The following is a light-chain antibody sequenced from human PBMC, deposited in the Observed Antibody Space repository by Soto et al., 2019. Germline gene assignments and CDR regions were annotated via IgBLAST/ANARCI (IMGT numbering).Light chain of an antibody. CDR3: QQYNNWPPAWT. CDR2: GAS. Sequence: EIVLTQSPATLSVSPGERVTLSCRASQSVDINLAWYQQKPGQSPRLLIYGASTRATGIPARFSGSGSGTQFTLTISRLQSEDFAVYYCQQYNNWPPAWTFGQGTTGDIK. J-gene: IGKJ1*01. CDR1: QSVDIN. V-gene: IGKV3-15*01.